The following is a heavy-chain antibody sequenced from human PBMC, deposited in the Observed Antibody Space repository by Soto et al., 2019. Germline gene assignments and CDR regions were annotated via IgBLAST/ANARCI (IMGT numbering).Heavy chain of an antibody. J-gene: IGHJ4*02. CDR2: IHYSGNT. Sequence: QVRLQESGPGLVKPSKTLSLTCTVSGGSISSGDYYWSWIRHHPGGGLEGIGYIHYSGNTYYDPSLKSRLTMSVDTSKNQFSLNLSSVTAADTDVYYCARTPGGAPADYYFDYWGLGTLVTVSS. CDR3: ARTPGGAPADYYFDY. V-gene: IGHV4-31*03. D-gene: IGHD4-17*01. CDR1: GGSISSGDYY.